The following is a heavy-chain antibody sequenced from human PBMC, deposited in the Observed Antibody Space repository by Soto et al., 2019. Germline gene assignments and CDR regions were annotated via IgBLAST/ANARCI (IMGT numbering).Heavy chain of an antibody. V-gene: IGHV1-69*01. CDR2: LIPILGTG. J-gene: IGHJ6*02. CDR3: ARGNYGGNTRRKTFYYGGEG. CDR1: GGPFSAYP. D-gene: IGHD3-16*01. Sequence: QVQLVQSGAEVKKPGSSVTVSCKASGGPFSAYPISWLRQAPGQGLEWMGGLIPILGTGNSAQRFRDRVTRNADEATTTVYKELSSQRFEDTAVYYGARGNYGGNTRRKTFYYGGEGGGQGTTVTVPS.